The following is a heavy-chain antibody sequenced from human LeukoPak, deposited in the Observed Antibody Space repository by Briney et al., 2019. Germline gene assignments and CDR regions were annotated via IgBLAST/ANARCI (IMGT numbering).Heavy chain of an antibody. CDR2: IYTSGST. D-gene: IGHD1-26*01. V-gene: IGHV4-61*02. J-gene: IGHJ4*02. CDR1: GGSISSGSYY. Sequence: SETLSLTCTVSGGSISSGSYYWSRIRQPAGKGLEWIGRIYTSGSTNYNPSLKSRVTISVDTSKNQFSLKLSSVTAADTAVYYCARDGPRYSGSLGYWGQGTLVTVSS. CDR3: ARDGPRYSGSLGY.